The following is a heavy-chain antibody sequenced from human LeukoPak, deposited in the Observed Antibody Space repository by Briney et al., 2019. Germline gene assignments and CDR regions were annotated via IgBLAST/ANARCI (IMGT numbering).Heavy chain of an antibody. Sequence: PSETLSLTRTVSGGSISSYYWSWIRQPAGKGLEWIGRIYTSGSTNYNPSLKSRVTMSVDTSKNQFSLKLSSVTAADTAVYYCARVSNCSSTSCYPAFDIWGQGTMVTVSS. J-gene: IGHJ3*02. CDR2: IYTSGST. CDR1: GGSISSYY. CDR3: ARVSNCSSTSCYPAFDI. D-gene: IGHD2-2*01. V-gene: IGHV4-4*07.